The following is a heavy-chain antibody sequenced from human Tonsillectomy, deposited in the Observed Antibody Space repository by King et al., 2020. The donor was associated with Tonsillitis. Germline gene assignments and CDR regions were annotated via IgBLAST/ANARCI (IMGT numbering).Heavy chain of an antibody. CDR2: INTRNGHT. CDR1: GYSFTSYG. CDR3: VSGRDFDY. V-gene: IGHV1-18*01. J-gene: IGHJ4*02. Sequence: QLVQSGPEVKRPGASVTVSCKASGYSFTSYGITWVRQAPGQGLEWMGWINTRNGHTDYGQMVQGRVTMTTDTYTATAYMELRSLTSDDTAVYYCVSGRDFDYWGLGTLVTVSS.